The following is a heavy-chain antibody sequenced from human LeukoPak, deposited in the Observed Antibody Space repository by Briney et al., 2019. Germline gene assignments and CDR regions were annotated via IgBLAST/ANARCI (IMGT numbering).Heavy chain of an antibody. Sequence: ASVKVSCKASGYTFTSYYMHWVRQAPGQGLEWMGIINPSGGSTSYAQKFQGRVTMTRDTSTSTVYMELSSLRSEDTAVYYCARADGLGGYNIGPPRGYWGQGTLVTVSS. V-gene: IGHV1-46*01. CDR1: GYTFTSYY. CDR3: ARADGLGGYNIGPPRGY. D-gene: IGHD5-24*01. J-gene: IGHJ4*02. CDR2: INPSGGST.